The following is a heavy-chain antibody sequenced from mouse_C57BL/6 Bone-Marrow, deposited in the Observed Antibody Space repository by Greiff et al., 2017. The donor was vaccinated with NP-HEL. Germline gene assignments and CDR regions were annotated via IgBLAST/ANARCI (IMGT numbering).Heavy chain of an antibody. CDR1: GFTFSDYY. CDR2: ISNGGGST. D-gene: IGHD1-2*01. V-gene: IGHV5-12*01. CDR3: ARPHYYGRGYAMDY. J-gene: IGHJ4*01. Sequence: EVKLVESGGGLVQPGGSLKLSCAASGFTFSDYYMYWVRQTPEKRLEWVAYISNGGGSTYYPDTVKGRFTISRDNANNTRYLQMSRLKSEDTAMYYCARPHYYGRGYAMDYWGQGTSVTVSS.